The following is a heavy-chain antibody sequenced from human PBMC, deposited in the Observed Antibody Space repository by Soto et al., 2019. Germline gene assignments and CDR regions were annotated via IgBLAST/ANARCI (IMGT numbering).Heavy chain of an antibody. D-gene: IGHD6-13*01. CDR1: GFTFSSYW. Sequence: PGGSLRLSCAASGFTFSSYWMHWVRQTPEKGLEWVAVINYDGSNTTYADSVKGRFTISRDNSKNTLYLQMNSLRAEDTAVYYCAKRTIGSSYDYWGQGTLVTVSS. V-gene: IGHV3-74*01. J-gene: IGHJ4*02. CDR2: INYDGSNT. CDR3: AKRTIGSSYDY.